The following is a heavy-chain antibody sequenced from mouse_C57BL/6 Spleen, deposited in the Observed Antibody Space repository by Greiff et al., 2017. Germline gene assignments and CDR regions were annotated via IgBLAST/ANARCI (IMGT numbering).Heavy chain of an antibody. V-gene: IGHV1-53*01. CDR2: INPSNGGT. CDR3: AWVSNGDCFDY. J-gene: IGHJ4*01. CDR1: GYTFTSYW. D-gene: IGHD2-5*01. Sequence: QVQLQQPGTELVKPGASVKLSCKASGYTFTSYWMHWVKQRPGQGLEWIGNINPSNGGTNYNEKFKSKATLTVEQYSSTAYMQLSSLTSEDSSVYECAWVSNGDCFDYWGQGTSVTVSS.